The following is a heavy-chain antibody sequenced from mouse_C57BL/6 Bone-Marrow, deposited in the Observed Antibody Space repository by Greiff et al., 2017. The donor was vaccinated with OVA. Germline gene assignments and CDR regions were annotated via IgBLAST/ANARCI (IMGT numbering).Heavy chain of an antibody. J-gene: IGHJ1*03. Sequence: EVKLVESGGGLVKPGGSLKLSCAASGFTFSSYAMSWVRQTPEKRLEWVATISDGGSYTYYPDNVKGRFTISRDNAKNNLYLQMSHLKSEDTAMYYCARCTVVGDFDVWGTGTTVTVSS. D-gene: IGHD1-1*01. CDR3: ARCTVVGDFDV. V-gene: IGHV5-4*03. CDR1: GFTFSSYA. CDR2: ISDGGSYT.